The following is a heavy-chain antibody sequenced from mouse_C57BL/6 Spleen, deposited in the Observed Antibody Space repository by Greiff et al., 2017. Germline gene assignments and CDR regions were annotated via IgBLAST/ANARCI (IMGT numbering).Heavy chain of an antibody. Sequence: VKLQQPGTELVKPGASVKLSCKASGYTFTSYWMHWVKQRPGQGLEWIGNINPSNGGTNYNEKFKSKATLTVDKSSSTAYMQLSSLTSEDSAVYYCAGGYYAIILYDYAIDYWGQGTSVTVSS. V-gene: IGHV1-53*01. CDR2: INPSNGGT. D-gene: IGHD1-1*01. CDR3: AGGYYAIILYDYAIDY. J-gene: IGHJ4*01. CDR1: GYTFTSYW.